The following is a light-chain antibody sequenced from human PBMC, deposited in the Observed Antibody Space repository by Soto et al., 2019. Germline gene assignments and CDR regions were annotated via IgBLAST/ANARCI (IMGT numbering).Light chain of an antibody. V-gene: IGKV4-1*01. J-gene: IGKJ1*01. CDR2: WAS. CDR3: QQYYSTPRT. CDR1: QSINTF. Sequence: LLTQSPATLSVSPGESVTLSCRASQSINTFLAWYQQKPGQAPKLLIYWASTRESGVPDRFSGSGSGTDFTLTISSLQAEDVAVYYCQQYYSTPRTFGQGTKVEIK.